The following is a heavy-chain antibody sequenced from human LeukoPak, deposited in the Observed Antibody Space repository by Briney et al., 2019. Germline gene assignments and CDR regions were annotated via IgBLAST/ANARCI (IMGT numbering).Heavy chain of an antibody. V-gene: IGHV4-30-4*01. D-gene: IGHD3-10*01. Sequence: SETLSLTCTVSGGSISNSTSYWNWIRQPPGEGLEWIGYIYSSGSTHYNPSLQSRVIISVDTSKNQFSLKLTSVTAADTAVYYCARDRSGGLGSYYRSLDVWGQGTTVTVSS. CDR2: IYSSGST. CDR1: GGSISNSTSY. CDR3: ARDRSGGLGSYYRSLDV. J-gene: IGHJ6*02.